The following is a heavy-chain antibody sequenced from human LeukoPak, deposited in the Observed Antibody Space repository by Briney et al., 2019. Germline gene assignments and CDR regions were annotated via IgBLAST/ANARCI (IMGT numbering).Heavy chain of an antibody. V-gene: IGHV4-34*01. CDR2: INHSGST. CDR3: AERVIRYFDWLSQLYFDY. D-gene: IGHD3-9*01. CDR1: GGSFSGYY. Sequence: SETLSLTCAVYGGSFSGYYWSWIRQPPGKGLEWIGEINHSGSTNYNPSPKSRVTISVDTSKNQFSLKLSAVTAADTAFYYRAERVIRYFDWLSQLYFDYWGQGTLVTVSS. J-gene: IGHJ4*02.